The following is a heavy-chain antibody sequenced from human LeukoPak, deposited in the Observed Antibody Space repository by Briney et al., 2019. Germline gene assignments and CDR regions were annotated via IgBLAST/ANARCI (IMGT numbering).Heavy chain of an antibody. CDR1: GGSISSYY. D-gene: IGHD3-9*01. V-gene: IGHV4-59*01. J-gene: IGHJ3*02. Sequence: PSETLYLTCTVSGGSISSYYWSWIRQPPGKGLEWIGYIYYSGSTNYNPSLKSRVTISVDTSKNQFSLKLSSVTAADTAVYYCARDLGYDILTGYYTAGAFDIWGQGTMVTVSS. CDR2: IYYSGST. CDR3: ARDLGYDILTGYYTAGAFDI.